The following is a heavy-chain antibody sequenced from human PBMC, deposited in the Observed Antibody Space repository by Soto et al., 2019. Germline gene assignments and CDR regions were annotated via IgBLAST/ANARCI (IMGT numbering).Heavy chain of an antibody. Sequence: EPWASVKVSCKASGYTFTTYDISWVRQAPGQGLEWMGRISTYNGNTNYPQSLQGRLTMTTDTSTTTAYMELRSLRSDDTAVYYCARDPYHVLMVNAPNLYGMDVWGQGTTVTVSS. CDR1: GYTFTTYD. CDR3: ARDPYHVLMVNAPNLYGMDV. V-gene: IGHV1-18*01. CDR2: ISTYNGNT. J-gene: IGHJ6*02. D-gene: IGHD2-8*01.